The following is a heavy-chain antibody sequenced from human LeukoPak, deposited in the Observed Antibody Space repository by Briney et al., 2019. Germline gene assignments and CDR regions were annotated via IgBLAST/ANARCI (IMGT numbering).Heavy chain of an antibody. J-gene: IGHJ3*02. CDR2: IYYSGST. D-gene: IGHD6-19*01. CDR3: AKPGWPSDAFDI. Sequence: SETLSLTCSVCGGSLRCYYWSWIRQPPGKGLEWIGEIYYSGSTNYNPSLKSRVTISVDTSKNQFSLKLSSVTAADTSVYYCAKPGWPSDAFDIWGEGTMVTVSS. V-gene: IGHV4-59*08. CDR1: GGSLRCYY.